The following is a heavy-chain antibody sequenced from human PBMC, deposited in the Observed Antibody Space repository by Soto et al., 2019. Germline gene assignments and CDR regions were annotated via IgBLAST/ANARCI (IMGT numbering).Heavy chain of an antibody. Sequence: PGGSLRLSCAASGFTFSSYSMNWVRQAPGKGLEWVSSISSSSSYIYYADSVKGRFTISRDNAKNSLYLQMNSLRAEDTAVYYWARDAGLPRVQGLEWFDAWGQGTMVTVSS. D-gene: IGHD3-10*01. CDR1: GFTFSSYS. CDR2: ISSSSSYI. CDR3: ARDAGLPRVQGLEWFDA. J-gene: IGHJ5*01. V-gene: IGHV3-21*01.